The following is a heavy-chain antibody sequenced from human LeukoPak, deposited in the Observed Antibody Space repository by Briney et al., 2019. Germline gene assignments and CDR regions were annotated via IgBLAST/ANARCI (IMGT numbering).Heavy chain of an antibody. CDR1: GGSISSYY. Sequence: SETLSLTCAVAGGSISSYYWSWIRQPPGKGLEWIGYIYYSGSTNYKPSLKSRVTISVDTSKNQISLKLSSVTAADTAVYYCARVGSGTSHDYWGQGTLVTVSS. CDR3: ARVGSGTSHDY. D-gene: IGHD3-10*01. CDR2: IYYSGST. J-gene: IGHJ4*02. V-gene: IGHV4-59*01.